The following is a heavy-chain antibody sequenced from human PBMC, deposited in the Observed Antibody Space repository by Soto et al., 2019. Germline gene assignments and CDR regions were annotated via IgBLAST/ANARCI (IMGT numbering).Heavy chain of an antibody. Sequence: SETLSLTCTVSGGSISSYRWSWIRQPAGKGLEWIGRLNTYGNTHYNPSLKSRVTVSVDTSRNQFFLTLRSVTAADSAVYPCGRESGETCDYAASWGQGTPGTVSS. CDR1: GGSISSYR. D-gene: IGHD4-17*01. CDR2: LNTYGNT. J-gene: IGHJ5*02. CDR3: GRESGETCDYAAS. V-gene: IGHV4-4*07.